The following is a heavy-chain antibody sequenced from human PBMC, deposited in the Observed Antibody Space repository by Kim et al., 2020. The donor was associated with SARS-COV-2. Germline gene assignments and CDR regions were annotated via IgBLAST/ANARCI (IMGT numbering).Heavy chain of an antibody. D-gene: IGHD3-10*01. V-gene: IGHV1-3*01. J-gene: IGHJ5*02. Sequence: SKNFQGRVTITGDTSATTAYMELSSLTSKDTAVYYCAREGSGSYNWLDPWGQGTLVTVSS. CDR3: AREGSGSYNWLDP.